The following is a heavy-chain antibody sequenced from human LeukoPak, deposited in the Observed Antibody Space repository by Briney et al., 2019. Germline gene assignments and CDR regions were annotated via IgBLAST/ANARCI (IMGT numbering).Heavy chain of an antibody. V-gene: IGHV3-30*04. CDR1: GFTFSSYA. D-gene: IGHD2-15*01. CDR3: ARDRACSGGSCYLPSDYYYYYMDV. Sequence: GGSLRLSCAASGFTFSSYAMHWVRQAPGKGLEWVAVISYDGSNKYYADSVKGRFTISRDNSKNTLYLQMNSLRAEDTAVYYCARDRACSGGSCYLPSDYYYYYMDVWGKGTTVTVSS. CDR2: ISYDGSNK. J-gene: IGHJ6*03.